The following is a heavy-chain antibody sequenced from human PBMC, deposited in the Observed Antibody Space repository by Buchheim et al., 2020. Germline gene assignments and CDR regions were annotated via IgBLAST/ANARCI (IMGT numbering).Heavy chain of an antibody. CDR2: IKQDGSEK. Sequence: EVQLVESGGGLVQPGGFLRLSCAASGFTFSSYWMSWVRQAPGKGLEWVANIKQDGSEKYYVDSVKGRFTISRDNAKNSLYLQMNSLRAEDTAVYYCVRAYYYDSSGPDFDYWGQGTL. J-gene: IGHJ4*02. V-gene: IGHV3-7*01. CDR1: GFTFSSYW. CDR3: VRAYYYDSSGPDFDY. D-gene: IGHD3-22*01.